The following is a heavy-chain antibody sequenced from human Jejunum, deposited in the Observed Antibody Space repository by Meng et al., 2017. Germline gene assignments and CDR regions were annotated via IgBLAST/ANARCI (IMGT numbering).Heavy chain of an antibody. CDR3: ARAGYVRYFDL. Sequence: QGQLQEPGPGLGKPSETLSLTCAVSGGSIESNNWWTWIRQPPGQGLEWIGEVYHSGSTHYNPSLQSRVTISIDNSKNRFSLSLNSVTAADTAIYYCARAGYVRYFDLWGRGTLVTVSS. CDR1: GGSIESNNW. D-gene: IGHD2-2*01. J-gene: IGHJ2*01. CDR2: VYHSGST. V-gene: IGHV4-4*02.